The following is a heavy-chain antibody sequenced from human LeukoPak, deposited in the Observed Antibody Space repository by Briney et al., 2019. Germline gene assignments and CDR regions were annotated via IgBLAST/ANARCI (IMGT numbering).Heavy chain of an antibody. Sequence: GGSLRLSCAASGFTFSSYAMHWVRQAPGKGLEWVAVISFDGTNKYYADSVKGRFTISRDNSKNTLYLQMNSLRTEDTAVFYCAKEGAQWLFDYWGQGTLVTVSS. CDR3: AKEGAQWLFDY. J-gene: IGHJ4*02. CDR2: ISFDGTNK. D-gene: IGHD6-19*01. CDR1: GFTFSSYA. V-gene: IGHV3-30*04.